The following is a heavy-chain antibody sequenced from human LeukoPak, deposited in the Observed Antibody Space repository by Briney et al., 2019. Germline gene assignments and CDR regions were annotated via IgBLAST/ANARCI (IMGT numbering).Heavy chain of an antibody. CDR2: IYPGDSGT. D-gene: IGHD4-23*01. Sequence: GESLKISCKGXGXXFXNYWIXXXXXMPGKGLEWMGIIYPGDSGTRYSPSFQGQVAISADKSITTAYLQWSSLKASDTAMYXCARQYGGNADYFNYWGQGTLVTVSS. CDR3: ARQYGGNADYFNY. J-gene: IGHJ4*02. CDR1: GXXFXNYW. V-gene: IGHV5-51*01.